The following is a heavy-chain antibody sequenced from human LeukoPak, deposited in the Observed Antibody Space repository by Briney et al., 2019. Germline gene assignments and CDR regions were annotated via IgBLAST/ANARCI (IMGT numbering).Heavy chain of an antibody. V-gene: IGHV4-39*01. J-gene: IGHJ4*02. CDR1: GGSISSSSYY. CDR2: IYYSGST. Sequence: SETLSLTCTVSGGSISSSSYYWGWIRQPPGKGLEWIGTIYYSGSTYYNPSLKSRVTISVDTSKNQFSLKLSSVTAADTAVYYCARQEVYCSSTSCYARGYSYGTFFDYWGQGTLVTVSS. CDR3: ARQEVYCSSTSCYARGYSYGTFFDY. D-gene: IGHD2-2*01.